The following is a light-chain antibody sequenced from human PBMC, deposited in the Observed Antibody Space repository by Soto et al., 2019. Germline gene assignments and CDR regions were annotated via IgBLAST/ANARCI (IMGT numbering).Light chain of an antibody. CDR3: QQFGDSPPAFT. CDR2: GAS. V-gene: IGKV3-20*01. J-gene: IGKJ2*01. Sequence: ESMLTQSPGTLSLSPGERATLSCRASQSVNSRYLTWHQQKPGQAPRLLIYGASIRATGVTDRFSGSGSGTDFTLTISRLEPEDFAVYYCQQFGDSPPAFTFGQGTKLEI. CDR1: QSVNSRY.